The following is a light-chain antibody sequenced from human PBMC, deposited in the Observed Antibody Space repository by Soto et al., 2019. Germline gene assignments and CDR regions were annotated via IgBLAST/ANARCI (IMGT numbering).Light chain of an antibody. J-gene: IGKJ1*01. V-gene: IGKV3-15*01. CDR3: QQYNDWPRT. CDR2: GAS. Sequence: EIVMTQSPATLSVSPGERATLSCRASQSVGTYLAWYQQKPGQAPRLLIYGASTRAAGISPRFSGGGSGTEFTLTISSLQSEDFAVYDGQQYNDWPRTFGQGTKVGIK. CDR1: QSVGTY.